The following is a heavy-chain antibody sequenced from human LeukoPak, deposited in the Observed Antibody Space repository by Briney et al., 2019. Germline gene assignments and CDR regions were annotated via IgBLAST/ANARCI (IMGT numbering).Heavy chain of an antibody. CDR2: ISSSGDTM. CDR1: GFTFSDYY. Sequence: GGSLRLSCAASGFTFSDYYMSWIRQAPGKGLEWVSYISSSGDTMSYADSVKGRFTISRDNAKNSLYLPMNSLRAEDAAVYYCARVRGSYATDYWGQGALVTVSS. CDR3: ARVRGSYATDY. J-gene: IGHJ4*02. V-gene: IGHV3-11*04. D-gene: IGHD3-16*01.